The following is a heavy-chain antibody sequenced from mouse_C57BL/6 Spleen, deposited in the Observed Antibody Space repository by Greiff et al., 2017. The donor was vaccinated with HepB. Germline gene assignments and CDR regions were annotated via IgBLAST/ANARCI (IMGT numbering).Heavy chain of an antibody. Sequence: QVQLQQSGAELVRPGTSVKVSCKASGYAFTNYLIEWVKQRPGQGLEWIGVINPGSGGTNYNEKFKGKATLTADKSSSTAYMQLSSLTSEDSAVYFCARDRDDYDYAMDYWGQGTSVTVSS. CDR1: GYAFTNYL. D-gene: IGHD2-4*01. V-gene: IGHV1-54*01. CDR2: INPGSGGT. J-gene: IGHJ4*01. CDR3: ARDRDDYDYAMDY.